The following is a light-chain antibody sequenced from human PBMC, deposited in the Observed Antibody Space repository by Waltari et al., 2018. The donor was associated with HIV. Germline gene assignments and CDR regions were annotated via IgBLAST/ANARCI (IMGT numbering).Light chain of an antibody. CDR3: CSYAGSYGVV. Sequence: QSALTQPRSVSGSPGQSVTISCTGPSSDVGGYNYVPWYQQHPGKAPKLMIYDGSKRPSGVPDRFSGSKSGNTASLTISGLQAEDEADYYCCSYAGSYGVVFGGGTKLTVL. V-gene: IGLV2-11*01. J-gene: IGLJ2*01. CDR2: DGS. CDR1: SSDVGGYNY.